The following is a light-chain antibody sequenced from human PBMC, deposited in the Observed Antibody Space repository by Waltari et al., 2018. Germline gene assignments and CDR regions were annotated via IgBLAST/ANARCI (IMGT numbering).Light chain of an antibody. J-gene: IGKJ3*01. V-gene: IGKV1-39*01. CDR1: QGISNY. CDR2: AAS. Sequence: DTQMTQFPSYPFSLVGDRVSITFRASQGISNYLNWYQQKPGKAPELLIYAASSLQSGVPSRFSGRRSGTDFTLTISSLQPEDLATYYCQQTYITPFTFGPGTKVAIK. CDR3: QQTYITPFT.